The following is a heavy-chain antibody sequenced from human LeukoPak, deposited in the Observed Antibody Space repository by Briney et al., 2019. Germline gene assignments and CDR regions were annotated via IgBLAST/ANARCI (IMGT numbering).Heavy chain of an antibody. V-gene: IGHV3-21*01. D-gene: IGHD3-10*01. CDR3: ARVGFGGSSHDFDY. CDR1: GFTFSSYS. J-gene: IGHJ4*02. Sequence: GGALRLSCAASGFTFSSYSMNWVRQAPGKGLEWVSSISSSSSYIYYADSVKGRFTISRDNAKNSLYLQMNSLRAEDTAVYYCARVGFGGSSHDFDYWGQGTLVTVPS. CDR2: ISSSSSYI.